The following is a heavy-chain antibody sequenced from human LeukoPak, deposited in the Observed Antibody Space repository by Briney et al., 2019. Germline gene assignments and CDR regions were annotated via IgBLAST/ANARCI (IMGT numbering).Heavy chain of an antibody. CDR2: ISGSGGST. D-gene: IGHD6-6*01. Sequence: GGSLRLSCAASGFTFSSYWMSWVRQAPGKGLEWVSAISGSGGSTYYADSVKGRFTISRDNSKNTLYLQMNSLRAEDTAVYYCAKDLRYSSSSGANWFDPWGQGTLVTVSS. J-gene: IGHJ5*02. CDR3: AKDLRYSSSSGANWFDP. CDR1: GFTFSSYW. V-gene: IGHV3-23*01.